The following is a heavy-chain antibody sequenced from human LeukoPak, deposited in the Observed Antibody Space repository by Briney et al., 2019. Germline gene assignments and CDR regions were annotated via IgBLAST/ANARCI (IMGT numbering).Heavy chain of an antibody. CDR3: ANSLYKYSGYAEGMDV. CDR2: ISWNGESI. CDR1: GFTFSSYG. Sequence: GGSLRLSCAVSGFTFSSYGMSWVRLAPGKGLEWVSGISWNGESIGYADSVKGRFTISRDNAKNSLYLQMNSLRAEDTALYYCANSLYKYSGYAEGMDVWGQGTTVTVSS. D-gene: IGHD5-12*01. V-gene: IGHV3-9*01. J-gene: IGHJ6*02.